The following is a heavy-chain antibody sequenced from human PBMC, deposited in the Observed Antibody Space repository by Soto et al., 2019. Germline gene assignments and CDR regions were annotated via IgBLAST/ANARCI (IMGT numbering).Heavy chain of an antibody. CDR1: GFTFSSYA. CDR2: ISYDGSNK. Sequence: GGSLRLSCAASGFTFSSYAMHWVRQAPGKGLEWVAVISYDGSNKYYADSVKGRFTISRDNSKNMLYLQMNSLRAEDTAVYYCARDPIVVVTATRGYFDYWGQGTLVTVSS. J-gene: IGHJ4*02. D-gene: IGHD2-21*02. V-gene: IGHV3-30-3*01. CDR3: ARDPIVVVTATRGYFDY.